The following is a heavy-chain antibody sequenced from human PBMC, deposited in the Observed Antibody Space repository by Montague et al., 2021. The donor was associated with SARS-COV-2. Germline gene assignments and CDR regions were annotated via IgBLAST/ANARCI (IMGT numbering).Heavy chain of an antibody. CDR1: GFVVSNFA. D-gene: IGHD2-8*01. CDR3: ARDGGLDAIIIPTATHFDY. J-gene: IGHJ4*02. V-gene: IGHV3-30*04. Sequence: SLRLSCAASGFVVSNFAIHWVRQAPGKGLDWVAFISYDGKHTKYADSVKGRFTVSRDISKNTLYLQMDSLRPDDTAVYYCARDGGLDAIIIPTATHFDYWGQGALVTVSS. CDR2: ISYDGKHT.